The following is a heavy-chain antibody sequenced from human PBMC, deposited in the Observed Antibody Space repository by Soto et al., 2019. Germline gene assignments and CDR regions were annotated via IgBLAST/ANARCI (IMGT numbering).Heavy chain of an antibody. CDR2: INPNSGGT. D-gene: IGHD3-3*01. Sequence: ASVKVSFKASGYTFTGYYMHWVRQAPGQGLEWMGWINPNSGGTNYAQKFQGRVTMTRDTSISTAYMELSRLRSDDTAVYYCAREREITIFGVVYNWFDPWGQGTLVTVSS. CDR3: AREREITIFGVVYNWFDP. V-gene: IGHV1-2*02. J-gene: IGHJ5*02. CDR1: GYTFTGYY.